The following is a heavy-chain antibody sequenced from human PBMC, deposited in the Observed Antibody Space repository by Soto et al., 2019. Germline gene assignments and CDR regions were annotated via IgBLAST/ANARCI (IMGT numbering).Heavy chain of an antibody. V-gene: IGHV1-2*02. CDR1: GYTFTGYY. CDR2: INPNSGGA. D-gene: IGHD3-3*01. CDR3: ARVEEYYDFWSGSMDAFDI. J-gene: IGHJ3*02. Sequence: GASVKVSCKASGYTFTGYYMHWVRQAPGQGLEWMGWINPNSGGANYAQKFQGRVTMTRDTSISTAYMELSRLRSDDTAVYYCARVEEYYDFWSGSMDAFDIWGQGTIVTVSS.